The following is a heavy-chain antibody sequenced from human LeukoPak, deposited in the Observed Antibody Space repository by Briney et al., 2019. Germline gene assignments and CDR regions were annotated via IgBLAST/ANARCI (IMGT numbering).Heavy chain of an antibody. CDR2: ITSAGAP. J-gene: IGHJ3*01. CDR1: GFTFSNYA. CDR3: ARDPNGDYIGAFEF. D-gene: IGHD4-17*01. Sequence: PGGSLRLSCAASGFTFSNYAVMWVRQAPGQGLEWVSAITSAGAPGYADSVKGRFTISRDNSKNTLYLQMNSLRAEDTAQYFCARDPNGDYIGAFEFWGQGTGVTVSS. V-gene: IGHV3-23*01.